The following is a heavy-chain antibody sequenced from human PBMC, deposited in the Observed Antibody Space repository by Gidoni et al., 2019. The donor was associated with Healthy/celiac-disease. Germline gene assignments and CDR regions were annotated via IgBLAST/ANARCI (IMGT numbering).Heavy chain of an antibody. CDR1: RCTFSSSA. J-gene: IGHJ4*02. CDR3: ELAVAGGEFDY. Sequence: QVQLVQSGAEVKKPGSSVKVSCTASRCTFSSSAITSVRQAPGQGLECMGGIIPIFGKANYAQKFQGRVTITADESTSTAYMELSSLRSEDTAVYYCELAVAGGEFDYWGQGTLVTVSS. V-gene: IGHV1-69*01. D-gene: IGHD6-19*01. CDR2: IIPIFGKA.